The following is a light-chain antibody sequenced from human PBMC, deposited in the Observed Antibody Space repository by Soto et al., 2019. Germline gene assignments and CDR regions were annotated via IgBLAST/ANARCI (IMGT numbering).Light chain of an antibody. J-gene: IGLJ1*01. Sequence: QSALTQPASVSGSPGQSITISCTGTSSDVGGYKYVSWYQQHPGKAPKLMIYEVSNRPSGVSNRFSGSKSANTASLTISGLQAEDEADYYCSSYTRSSTLVFGTGTKVTVL. CDR3: SSYTRSSTLV. V-gene: IGLV2-14*01. CDR1: SSDVGGYKY. CDR2: EVS.